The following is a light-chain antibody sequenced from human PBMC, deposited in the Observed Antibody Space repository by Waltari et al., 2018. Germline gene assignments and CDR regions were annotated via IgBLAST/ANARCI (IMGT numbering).Light chain of an antibody. CDR3: QHFNSYPFT. CDR1: QGIRND. J-gene: IGKJ2*01. V-gene: IGKV1-17*01. CDR2: SAS. Sequence: DIQMTQSPSSLSASVGDRVTITCRASQGIRNDLGWYQQKPGKAPRLLIFSASALQRGVPSRFSGSGSETEFALTVSSLQPDDFATYFCQHFNSYPFTFGQGTKLEIK.